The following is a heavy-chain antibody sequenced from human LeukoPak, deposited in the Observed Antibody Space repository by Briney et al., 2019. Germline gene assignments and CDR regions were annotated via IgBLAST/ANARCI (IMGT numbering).Heavy chain of an antibody. Sequence: PGGSLRLSCAASGFTFSSYAMHWVRQAPGKGLEWVAVISYDGSNKYYADSVKGRFTISRDNAKNSLYLQMNSLGAEDTAVYYCARAEAVAGIGGFDYWGQGTLVTVSS. D-gene: IGHD6-19*01. V-gene: IGHV3-30-3*01. CDR3: ARAEAVAGIGGFDY. J-gene: IGHJ4*02. CDR2: ISYDGSNK. CDR1: GFTFSSYA.